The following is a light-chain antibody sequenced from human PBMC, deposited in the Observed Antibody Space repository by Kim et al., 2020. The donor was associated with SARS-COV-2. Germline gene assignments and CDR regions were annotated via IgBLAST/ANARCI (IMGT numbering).Light chain of an antibody. CDR1: QSSSNY. Sequence: SASVGDRVTSTCRASQSSSNYLSWYQQKPGKAPKFMIYAASSLQSGVPSRFSGSGSGTDFTLTISSLQPEDFPTYYCQQSYSTLYTFGQGTKLEI. J-gene: IGKJ2*01. CDR3: QQSYSTLYT. CDR2: AAS. V-gene: IGKV1-39*01.